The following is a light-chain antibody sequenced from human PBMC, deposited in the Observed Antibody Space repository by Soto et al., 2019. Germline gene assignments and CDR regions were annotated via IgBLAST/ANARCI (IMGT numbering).Light chain of an antibody. CDR2: DAS. Sequence: EIVLSQSPATLSLSPGERATLSCRASQSVSSSLAWYQQKPCQAPRLLIYDASNRATGIPARFSGSGSGTDFTLTISSLEPEDCAVYYCQQRSNWPLTFGGGTKVEIK. V-gene: IGKV3-11*01. J-gene: IGKJ4*01. CDR3: QQRSNWPLT. CDR1: QSVSSS.